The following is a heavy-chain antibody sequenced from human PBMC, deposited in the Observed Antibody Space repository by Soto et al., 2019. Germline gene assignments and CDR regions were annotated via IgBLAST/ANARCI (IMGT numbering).Heavy chain of an antibody. Sequence: DVQLVESGGSLVQPGGSLRLSCAASGFTFSSYAMNWVRQAPGKGLEWAAYISSGSSTLYYSDSVKGRFTISRDNAKNSLYLQMNSLRAEDTAVYYCARDPSGDLVSIYYYGMDVWGQGTTVTVSS. CDR3: ARDPSGDLVSIYYYGMDV. J-gene: IGHJ6*02. D-gene: IGHD4-17*01. CDR2: ISSGSSTL. V-gene: IGHV3-48*01. CDR1: GFTFSSYA.